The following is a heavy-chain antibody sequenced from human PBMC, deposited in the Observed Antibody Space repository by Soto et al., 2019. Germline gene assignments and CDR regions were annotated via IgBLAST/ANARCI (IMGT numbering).Heavy chain of an antibody. J-gene: IGHJ3*02. CDR3: ARGHNLGGSTFDI. V-gene: IGHV4-59*02. CDR2: VFHSGSS. CDR1: GASVTGFY. D-gene: IGHD3-16*01. Sequence: PSETLSLTCTVSGASVTGFYWSWIRQPPGKGLEWIGYVFHSGSSNYNPSLKSRVTISVDTSKSQFSLKLTSVTAADTAVYYCARGHNLGGSTFDIWGQGTSVTVSS.